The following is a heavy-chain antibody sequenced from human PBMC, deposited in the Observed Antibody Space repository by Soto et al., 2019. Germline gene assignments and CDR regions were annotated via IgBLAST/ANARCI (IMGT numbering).Heavy chain of an antibody. D-gene: IGHD3-10*01. CDR3: ARGPGASDYYFDY. CDR1: GGSFSGYY. Sequence: PSETLSLTCAVYGGSFSGYYWSWIRQPPGKGLEWIGEINHSGSTNYNPSLKSRVTISLDASKSQFSLKLTSVTAADTAVYYCARGPGASDYYFDYWGPGTLVTVSS. J-gene: IGHJ4*02. CDR2: INHSGST. V-gene: IGHV4-34*01.